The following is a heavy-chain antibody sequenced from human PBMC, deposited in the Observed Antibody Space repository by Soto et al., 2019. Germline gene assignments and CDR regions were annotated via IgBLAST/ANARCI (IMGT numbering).Heavy chain of an antibody. CDR2: IIPIFGTA. D-gene: IGHD1-26*01. J-gene: IGHJ6*02. Sequence: GASVKVSCKASGGTFSSYAISWVRQAPGQGLEWMGGIIPIFGTANYAQKFQGRVTITADESTSTAYMELSSLRSEDTAVYYCKTGASYYYGMDVWGQGTTVTVSS. CDR3: KTGASYYYGMDV. CDR1: GGTFSSYA. V-gene: IGHV1-69*13.